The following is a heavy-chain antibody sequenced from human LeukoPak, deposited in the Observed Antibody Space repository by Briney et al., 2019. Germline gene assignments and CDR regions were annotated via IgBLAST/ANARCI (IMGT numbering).Heavy chain of an antibody. V-gene: IGHV6-1*01. CDR3: ARDPVGGSTIFDS. J-gene: IGHJ4*02. CDR2: TYYRSKWYD. CDR1: GDSVSSNSAT. Sequence: SQTLSLTCDISGDSVSSNSATWNWIRQSPSRGLEWLGRTYYRSKWYDDYAASVKSRITINPDSSKNQFSLQLNSVTPEDTAVYFCARDPVGGSTIFDSWGQGTLVTVSS. D-gene: IGHD1-26*01.